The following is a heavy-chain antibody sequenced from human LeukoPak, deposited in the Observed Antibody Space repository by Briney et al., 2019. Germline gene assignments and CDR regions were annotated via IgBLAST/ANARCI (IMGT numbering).Heavy chain of an antibody. CDR1: GGSISSSSYY. D-gene: IGHD6-19*01. CDR2: IYYSGST. CDR3: ARDRGSGWYLYFDY. V-gene: IGHV4-39*07. Sequence: SETLSLTCTVSGGSISSSSYYWGWIRQPPGRGLEWIGSIYYSGSTYYNPSLKSRVTISVDTSKNQFSLKLSSVTAADTAVYYCARDRGSGWYLYFDYWGQGTLVTVSS. J-gene: IGHJ4*02.